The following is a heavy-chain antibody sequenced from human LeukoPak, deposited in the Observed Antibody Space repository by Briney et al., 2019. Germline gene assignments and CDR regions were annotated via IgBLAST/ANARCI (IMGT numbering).Heavy chain of an antibody. J-gene: IGHJ6*03. D-gene: IGHD2-2*01. CDR2: IKQDGSEK. CDR3: ARVPAATEYYYYYYMDV. CDR1: GFTFSSYW. V-gene: IGHV3-7*01. Sequence: PGGSLRLSCAASGFTFSSYWMSWVRQAPGKGLGWLANIKQDGSEKYYVDSVKGRFTISRDKAKNSLYLQMNRLRAEDTAVYYCARVPAATEYYYYYYMDVWGKGTTVTVSS.